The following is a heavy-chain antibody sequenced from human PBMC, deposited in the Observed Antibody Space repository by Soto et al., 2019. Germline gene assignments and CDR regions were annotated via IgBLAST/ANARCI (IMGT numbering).Heavy chain of an antibody. CDR1: GGSISSGGYY. J-gene: IGHJ6*02. Sequence: PSETLSLTCTVSGGSISSGGYYWSWIRQHPGKGLEWIGYIYYSGSTYYNPSLKSRVTISVDTSKNQFSLKLSSVTAADTAVYYCARDRREYYYGRGPGSRLYYYYGMDVWGQGTTVTVSS. V-gene: IGHV4-31*03. CDR3: ARDRREYYYGRGPGSRLYYYYGMDV. CDR2: IYYSGST. D-gene: IGHD3-10*01.